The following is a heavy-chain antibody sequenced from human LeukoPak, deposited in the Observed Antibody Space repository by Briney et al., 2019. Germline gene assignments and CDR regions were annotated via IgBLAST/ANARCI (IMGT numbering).Heavy chain of an antibody. V-gene: IGHV5-10-1*01. J-gene: IGHJ5*02. CDR3: ARLYDILTSNSFDP. CDR1: GYSFTSYW. Sequence: GESLKFSCKGSGYSFTSYWISWVRQMPGKGLEGMGRIDPSDSYTNYSPSFQGHVTISADKSISTAYVQWSSLKASDTAMYYCARLYDILTSNSFDPWGQGTLVTVSS. D-gene: IGHD3-9*01. CDR2: IDPSDSYT.